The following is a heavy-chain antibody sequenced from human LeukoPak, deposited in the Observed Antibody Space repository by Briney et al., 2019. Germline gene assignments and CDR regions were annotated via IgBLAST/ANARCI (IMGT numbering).Heavy chain of an antibody. V-gene: IGHV3-7*01. J-gene: IGHJ4*02. D-gene: IGHD2-2*01. CDR1: GFTFSTYW. CDR2: IKQDGSDK. Sequence: GGSLRLSCAASGFTFSTYWMSWVRQAPGKGLEWVANIKQDGSDKFYVDSAKGRFTISRDNAKNSMYLQMNSLRAEDTAVYYCARVLPVASRDYWGQGTLVTVSS. CDR3: ARVLPVASRDY.